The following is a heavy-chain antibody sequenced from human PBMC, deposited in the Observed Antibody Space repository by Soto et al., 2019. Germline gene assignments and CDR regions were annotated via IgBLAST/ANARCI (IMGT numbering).Heavy chain of an antibody. Sequence: EVQLVESGGGLVQPGGSLKLSCAASGFSFSDSAMHWVRQASGKGLEWVGRIGSKGQNYATTYAASVKGRFIISTDESKNTAHLQMNSLKTEDTAVYYCTKYIGTSSAPAALGQGTLVTVSS. CDR3: TKYIGTSSAPAA. J-gene: IGHJ5*02. CDR2: IGSKGQNYAT. V-gene: IGHV3-73*02. CDR1: GFSFSDSA. D-gene: IGHD1-26*01.